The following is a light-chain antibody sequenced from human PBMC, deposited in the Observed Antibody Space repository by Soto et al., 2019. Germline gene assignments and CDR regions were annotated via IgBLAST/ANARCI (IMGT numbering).Light chain of an antibody. CDR1: TSDVGAYDF. J-gene: IGLJ1*01. CDR3: SSYTSSRDFGVYV. Sequence: QSALTQAASASGSPGQSITISCSGTTSDVGAYDFVSWYQQHPGKAPKLMIFQVSNRPSGVSSRFSGSKSGNTASLTISGLQGEDEADYYCSSYTSSRDFGVYVFGTGTKLTVL. V-gene: IGLV2-14*01. CDR2: QVS.